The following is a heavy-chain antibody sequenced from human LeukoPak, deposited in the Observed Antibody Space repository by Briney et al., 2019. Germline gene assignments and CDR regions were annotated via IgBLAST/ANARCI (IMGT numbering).Heavy chain of an antibody. CDR3: ARASSYTGHLGW. CDR2: IYYSGST. Sequence: SETLSLTCTVSGDSISNTGYYWGWIRQPPGKGLEWIGYIYYSGSTNYNPSLKSRVTISLDTSKNQFSLNLSSVTAADTAVYYCARASSYTGHLGWWGQGTLVTVSS. V-gene: IGHV4-61*05. D-gene: IGHD5-12*01. J-gene: IGHJ4*02. CDR1: GDSISNTGYY.